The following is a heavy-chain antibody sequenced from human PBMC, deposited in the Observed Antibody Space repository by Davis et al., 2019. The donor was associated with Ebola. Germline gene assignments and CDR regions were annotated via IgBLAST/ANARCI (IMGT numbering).Heavy chain of an antibody. D-gene: IGHD3-3*01. Sequence: GESLKISCAASGFTFRNYAMHWVRQAPGKGLEWVAVVSHSEREKFYADSVKGRFTIARGNSGDTLYLQMNSLTADDTAVYYCARAVFHEVLDYWGQGTPVTVSS. J-gene: IGHJ4*02. CDR1: GFTFRNYA. CDR2: VSHSEREK. CDR3: ARAVFHEVLDY. V-gene: IGHV3-30*04.